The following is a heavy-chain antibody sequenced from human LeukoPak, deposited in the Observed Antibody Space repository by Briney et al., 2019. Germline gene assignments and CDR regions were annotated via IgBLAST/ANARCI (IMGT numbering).Heavy chain of an antibody. D-gene: IGHD4-17*01. V-gene: IGHV3-7*01. Sequence: PGGSLRLSCVDSGSTFSNSWMSWVRQAPGRGLEWVATSNADGSEEFYVESVKGRFTISRNNARNSLFLHMDSLRAEDTAVYYCARDRAYGTFDYWGQGTLVTVSS. CDR3: ARDRAYGTFDY. J-gene: IGHJ4*02. CDR2: SNADGSEE. CDR1: GSTFSNSW.